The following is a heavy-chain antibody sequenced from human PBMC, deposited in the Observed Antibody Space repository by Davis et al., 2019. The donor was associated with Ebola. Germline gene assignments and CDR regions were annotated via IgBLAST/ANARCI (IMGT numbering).Heavy chain of an antibody. J-gene: IGHJ2*01. D-gene: IGHD3-10*01. V-gene: IGHV3-33*01. CDR2: FWSAGSNR. Sequence: GESLKISCVASGFTLSHYGMHWVRQAPGKGLEWVADFWSAGSNRYYADSVKGRFTISRDISKNTVNLQMNSLRAEDTALYYCARDSDTSGSHWFFDLWGRGTLVIVSS. CDR3: ARDSDTSGSHWFFDL. CDR1: GFTLSHYG.